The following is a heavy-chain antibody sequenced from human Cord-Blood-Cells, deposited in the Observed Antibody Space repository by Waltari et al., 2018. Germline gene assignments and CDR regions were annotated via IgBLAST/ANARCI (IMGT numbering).Heavy chain of an antibody. J-gene: IGHJ4*02. Sequence: EVQLVESGGGLVQPGGSLRLSCAASGFTFSRYEMNWVRQAPGKGLEWVSYISSSGSTIYYAYAVKGRFTISRDNAKNSLYLQMNSLRAEDTAVYYCARDGMSAGFDYWGQGTLVTVSS. D-gene: IGHD6-13*01. CDR1: GFTFSRYE. CDR3: ARDGMSAGFDY. CDR2: ISSSGSTI. V-gene: IGHV3-48*03.